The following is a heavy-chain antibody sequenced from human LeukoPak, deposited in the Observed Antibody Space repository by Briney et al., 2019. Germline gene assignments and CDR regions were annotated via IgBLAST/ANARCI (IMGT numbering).Heavy chain of an antibody. CDR2: ISGSGAST. V-gene: IGHV3-23*01. CDR1: APTVASYA. J-gene: IGHJ4*02. Sequence: PGRSLRPSYAASAPTVASYAMGSARQDPRNGLEWLSAISGSGASTYYADSMKGPFTISRDNSKNTLYLQMNSLRAEDTAVYYCAKVSHLYYFDYWGQGTLVTVSS. CDR3: AKVSHLYYFDY.